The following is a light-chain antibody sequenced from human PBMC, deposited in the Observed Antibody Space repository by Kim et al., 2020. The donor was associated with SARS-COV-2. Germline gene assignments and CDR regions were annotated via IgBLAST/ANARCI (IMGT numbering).Light chain of an antibody. V-gene: IGKV1-39*01. CDR2: AAS. CDR3: QQIYTSPRT. CDR1: QGISRD. Sequence: ASVGDSVTFTCRASQGISRDLDWYQQRPGKAPQRLIYAASTLQSGVPSRFSGSGSGSDFTLTINRLQPEDFATYYCQQIYTSPRTFGGGTKVDIK. J-gene: IGKJ4*02.